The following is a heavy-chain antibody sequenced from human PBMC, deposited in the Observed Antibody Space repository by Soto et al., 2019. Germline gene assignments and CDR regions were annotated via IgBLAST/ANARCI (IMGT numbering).Heavy chain of an antibody. Sequence: ASVKVSCKASGYTFTSYAMHWVRQAPGQRLEWMGWINAGNGNTKYSQKFQGRVTITRDTSASTAYMELNSLRAEDTAVYYCASTDSYHLPKTTGAEAHWGQGTLVTVSS. CDR2: INAGNGNT. CDR1: GYTFTSYA. CDR3: ASTDSYHLPKTTGAEAH. J-gene: IGHJ4*02. V-gene: IGHV1-3*01. D-gene: IGHD7-27*01.